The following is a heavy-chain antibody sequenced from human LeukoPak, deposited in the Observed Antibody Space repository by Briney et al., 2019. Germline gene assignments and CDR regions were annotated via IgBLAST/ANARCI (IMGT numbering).Heavy chain of an antibody. V-gene: IGHV1-18*01. D-gene: IGHD2-2*01. Sequence: ASVKVSCKASGYTFTSYGISWVRQAPGQGLEWMGWISAYNGNTNYAQKLQGRVTMTTDTSTSTAYMELSSLRSEDTAVYYCARGSGVPAATHTGEYYYYYMDVWGKGTTVTVSS. J-gene: IGHJ6*03. CDR1: GYTFTSYG. CDR2: ISAYNGNT. CDR3: ARGSGVPAATHTGEYYYYYMDV.